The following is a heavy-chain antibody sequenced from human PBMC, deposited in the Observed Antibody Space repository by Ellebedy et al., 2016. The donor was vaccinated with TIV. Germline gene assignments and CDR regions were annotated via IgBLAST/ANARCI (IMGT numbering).Heavy chain of an antibody. V-gene: IGHV3-48*04. CDR1: GFTFSSYA. CDR2: ISLRSTNT. Sequence: GGSLRLSXAASGFTFSSYAMSWIRQAPGKGLEWVSYISLRSTNTDYADSVKGRFTISRDDAKDSLYLQMDSLRADDSAVYYCAREDFYRMDVWGQGTTVTVSS. CDR3: AREDFYRMDV. J-gene: IGHJ6*02.